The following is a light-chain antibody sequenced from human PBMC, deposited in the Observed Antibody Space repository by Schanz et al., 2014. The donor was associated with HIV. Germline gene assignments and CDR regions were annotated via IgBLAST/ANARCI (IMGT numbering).Light chain of an antibody. J-gene: IGKJ1*01. V-gene: IGKV3-20*01. CDR2: AAS. CDR3: QQYGSSSWT. CDR1: QSVSSSY. Sequence: EIVLTQSPGTLSLSPGERATLSCRASQSVSSSYLAWYQQNPGQAPRLLIYAASTRATGIPSRFSGSGSGTEFNLTINRLEPEDFAVYYCQQYGSSSWTFGQGTKVGIE.